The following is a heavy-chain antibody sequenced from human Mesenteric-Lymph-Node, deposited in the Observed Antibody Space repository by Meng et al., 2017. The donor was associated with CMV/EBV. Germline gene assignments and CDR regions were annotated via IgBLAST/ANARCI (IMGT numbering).Heavy chain of an antibody. CDR1: GGSFSGYY. CDR2: IDWDDDK. D-gene: IGHD3-10*01. V-gene: IGHV2-70*01. Sequence: TLSLTCAVYGGSFSGYYWSWIRQPPGKALEWLALIDWDDDKYYSTSLKTRLTISKDTSKNQVVLTMTNMDPVDTATYYCARMGYYGSGSYLSGGVGDYYYYGMDVWGQGTTVTVSS. CDR3: ARMGYYGSGSYLSGGVGDYYYYGMDV. J-gene: IGHJ6*02.